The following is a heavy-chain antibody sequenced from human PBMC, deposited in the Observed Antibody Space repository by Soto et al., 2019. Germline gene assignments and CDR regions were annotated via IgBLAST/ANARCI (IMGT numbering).Heavy chain of an antibody. CDR3: ETLRRGSGWYNDW. J-gene: IGHJ4*02. CDR2: IWYDGSQK. D-gene: IGHD6-19*01. V-gene: IGHV3-33*01. Sequence: QVQLVESGGGVVQPGGSLRLSCVASGFTFRNYGMRWVRQAPGKGLEWVAVIWYDGSQKYEAESVKGRFTISRDNSKNMLYLQMDNLRHEDTAVSDCETLRRGSGWYNDWWGQGTLVIVSS. CDR1: GFTFRNYG.